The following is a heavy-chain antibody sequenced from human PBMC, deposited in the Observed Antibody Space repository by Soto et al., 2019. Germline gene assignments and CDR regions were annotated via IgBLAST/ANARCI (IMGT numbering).Heavy chain of an antibody. V-gene: IGHV4-61*03. J-gene: IGHJ5*02. Sequence: QVQLQQSGPGLVKPSETLSLTCTVSGVSVTSDDFYWTWIRQPPGKGLEWIGHIFHSGSTSYSSSLEGRVTISIDTSRNHFSLSLISAAAADTAVYYCARDRENGYTYGSSGWFDPWGQGTLVTVSS. CDR1: GVSVTSDDFY. CDR2: IFHSGST. CDR3: ARDRENGYTYGSSGWFDP. D-gene: IGHD5-18*01.